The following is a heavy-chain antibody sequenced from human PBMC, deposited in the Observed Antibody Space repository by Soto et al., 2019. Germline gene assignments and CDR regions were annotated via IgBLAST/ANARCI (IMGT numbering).Heavy chain of an antibody. Sequence: QVQLQQWGAGLLKPSETLSLTCAVYGGSFSGYYWSWIRQPPGKGLEWIGEINHSGSTNYNPSLKSRVTISVDTSKNQFSLKLSSVTAADTAVYYCARLRAARRGLGRFDPWGQGTLVTVSS. CDR3: ARLRAARRGLGRFDP. J-gene: IGHJ5*02. CDR2: INHSGST. V-gene: IGHV4-34*01. D-gene: IGHD6-6*01. CDR1: GGSFSGYY.